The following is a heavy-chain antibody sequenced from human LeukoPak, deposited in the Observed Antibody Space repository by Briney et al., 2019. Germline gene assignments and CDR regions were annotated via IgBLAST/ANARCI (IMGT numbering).Heavy chain of an antibody. CDR1: GYTFTSYG. D-gene: IGHD6-13*01. Sequence: ASVKVSCQASGYTFTSYGISWVRQAPGHGLEWMGWISAYNGNTKYAQKLQGRVTMTTDPSTSTAYMELRSLRSDDTAVYYCATYSSSWNWGDFDYWGQGTLVTVSS. V-gene: IGHV1-18*01. J-gene: IGHJ4*02. CDR3: ATYSSSWNWGDFDY. CDR2: ISAYNGNT.